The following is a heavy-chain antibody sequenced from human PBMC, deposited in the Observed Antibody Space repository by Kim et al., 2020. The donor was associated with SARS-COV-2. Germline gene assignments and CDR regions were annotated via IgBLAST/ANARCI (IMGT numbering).Heavy chain of an antibody. V-gene: IGHV3-74*01. J-gene: IGHJ6*02. D-gene: IGHD5-12*01. CDR3: ARGGYSGYDEGYYYYGMDV. Sequence: GRFTISRDNAKNTLYLQMNSLRAEDTAVYYCARGGYSGYDEGYYYYGMDVWGQGTTVTVSS.